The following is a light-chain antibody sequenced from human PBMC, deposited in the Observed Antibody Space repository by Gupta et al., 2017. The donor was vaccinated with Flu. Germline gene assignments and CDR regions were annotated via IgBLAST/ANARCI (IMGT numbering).Light chain of an antibody. Sequence: DIEMTQSPYTLSASVGDRVTITCRASQSISGWLAWYQQKPGKAPNLLIYEASSLESGVPSRFSGSGSGTEFTLTISSLQPDDFATYYCQQYKTYPRTFGQGTKVEIK. CDR1: QSISGW. V-gene: IGKV1-5*03. CDR3: QQYKTYPRT. CDR2: EAS. J-gene: IGKJ1*01.